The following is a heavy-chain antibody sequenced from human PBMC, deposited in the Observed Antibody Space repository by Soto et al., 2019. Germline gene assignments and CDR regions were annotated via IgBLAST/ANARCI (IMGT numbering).Heavy chain of an antibody. CDR1: GFTFNIYG. J-gene: IGHJ4*02. V-gene: IGHV3-30*18. Sequence: LRLSCAASGFTFNIYGMHWVRQAPDKGLEWVALISYDGSNQYYADSVKGRFTISRDNSKNTLFLQMNSLRADDTAVYYCAKDQASGQGSFDSWGQGPLVTVSS. CDR2: ISYDGSNQ. CDR3: AKDQASGQGSFDS.